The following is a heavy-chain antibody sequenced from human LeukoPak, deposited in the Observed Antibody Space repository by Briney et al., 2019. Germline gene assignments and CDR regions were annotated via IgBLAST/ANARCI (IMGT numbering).Heavy chain of an antibody. D-gene: IGHD2-15*01. CDR1: GGTFSSYT. Sequence: SVTLSCKASGGTFSSYTISWVRQAPGQGLEWMGRIIPILGIANYAQKFQGRVTITADKSTSTAYMELSSLRSDDRVVYYCWVAATSVDYWGQRTLATVSS. CDR2: IIPILGIA. CDR3: WVAATSVDY. V-gene: IGHV1-69*02. J-gene: IGHJ4*02.